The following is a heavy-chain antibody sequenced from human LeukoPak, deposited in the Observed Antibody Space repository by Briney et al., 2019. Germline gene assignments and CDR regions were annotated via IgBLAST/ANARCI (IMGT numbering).Heavy chain of an antibody. CDR3: ARGQNLVATSLDY. J-gene: IGHJ4*02. D-gene: IGHD5-12*01. CDR1: GGSISSGDYY. Sequence: PSETLSLTCTVSGGSISSGDYYWSWIRQPPGKGLEWIGYTYYSGSTYYNPSLKSRVTISVGTSKNQFSLKLSSVTAADTAVYYCARGQNLVATSLDYWGQGTLVTVSS. V-gene: IGHV4-30-4*08. CDR2: TYYSGST.